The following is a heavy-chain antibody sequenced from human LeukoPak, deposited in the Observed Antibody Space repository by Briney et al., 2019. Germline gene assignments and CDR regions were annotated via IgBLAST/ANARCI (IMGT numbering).Heavy chain of an antibody. D-gene: IGHD4-11*01. CDR3: ARDLTRYDYSNSGPVDY. CDR1: GYTFTSYY. V-gene: IGHV1-46*01. J-gene: IGHJ4*02. CDR2: INPSGGST. Sequence: ASVKVSCKASGYTFTSYYMHWVRQAPGQGLEWMGIINPSGGSTSYAQKFQGRVTMTRDMSTSTVYMELSSLRSDDTAVYYCARDLTRYDYSNSGPVDYWGQGTLVTVSS.